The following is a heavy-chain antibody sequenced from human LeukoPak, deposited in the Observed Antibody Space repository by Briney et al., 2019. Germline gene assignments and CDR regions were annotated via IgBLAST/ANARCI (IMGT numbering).Heavy chain of an antibody. V-gene: IGHV3-23*01. CDR1: GFAFSDYA. Sequence: GGSLRLSCAASGFAFSDYAMSWVRQAPGKGLEWVSTISGSGGTTYDADSVKGRFTISRDNSKNTLYLQMNSLRAEDTAVYYCAKHMLVYGSSSPGIYWGQGTLVTVSS. J-gene: IGHJ4*02. D-gene: IGHD6-6*01. CDR2: ISGSGGTT. CDR3: AKHMLVYGSSSPGIY.